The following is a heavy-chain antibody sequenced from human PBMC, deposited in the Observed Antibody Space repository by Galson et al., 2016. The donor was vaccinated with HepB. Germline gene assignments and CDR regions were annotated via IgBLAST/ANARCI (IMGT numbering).Heavy chain of an antibody. CDR3: ATNGDGYNYFLY. CDR1: GFTFRNSG. J-gene: IGHJ4*02. V-gene: IGHV3-30*03. CDR2: ISYDESIK. Sequence: SLRLSCAGSGFTFRNSGMHWVRQAPGKGLEWVAVISYDESIKYYADPGKGRFTISRDNSKNTLYLQMSSLRAEDTAVYYCATNGDGYNYFLYWGQGTLVTVSS. D-gene: IGHD5-24*01.